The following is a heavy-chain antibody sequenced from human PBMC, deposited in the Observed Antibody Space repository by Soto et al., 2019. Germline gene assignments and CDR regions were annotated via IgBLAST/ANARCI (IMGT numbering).Heavy chain of an antibody. CDR3: AHRLPRGSGLLYFDF. CDR2: IYGDDNR. CDR1: GFSLTTNEVG. V-gene: IGHV2-5*02. D-gene: IGHD2-21*01. Sequence: QITLKASGPTLVNPTQTLTLTCSFSGFSLTTNEVGVGWIRQPPGKALEWLAVIYGDDNRLYNPSLKNRVTIMKDTSKNHVVLIMTYMDPMDTGTYYCAHRLPRGSGLLYFDFWGQGIVIPVSS. J-gene: IGHJ4*02.